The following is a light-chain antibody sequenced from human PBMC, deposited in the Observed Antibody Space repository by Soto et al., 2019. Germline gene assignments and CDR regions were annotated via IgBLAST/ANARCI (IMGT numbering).Light chain of an antibody. V-gene: IGLV4-69*01. CDR1: SGHSSYA. Sequence: QLVLTQSPSASASLGASVKLTCTLSSGHSSYAIAWHQQQPEKGPRYLMKLNSDGSHSKGDGIPDRFSGSSSGAERYLTXXXXQSXDXADYYCQTWGTGIHWVFGGGTKLTVL. CDR2: LNSDGSH. CDR3: QTWGTGIHWV. J-gene: IGLJ3*02.